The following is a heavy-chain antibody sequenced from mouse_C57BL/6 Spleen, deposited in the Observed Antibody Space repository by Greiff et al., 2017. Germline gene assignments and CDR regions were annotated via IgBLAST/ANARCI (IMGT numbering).Heavy chain of an antibody. Sequence: EVQLQQSGPELVKPGASVKISCKASGYTFTDYYMNWVKQSHGKSLEWIGDINPNNGGTSYNQKFKGKATLTVDKSSSTAYMELRSLTSEDSAVYYCARARTTVFDYWGQGTTLTVSS. J-gene: IGHJ2*01. CDR3: ARARTTVFDY. D-gene: IGHD1-1*01. CDR2: INPNNGGT. CDR1: GYTFTDYY. V-gene: IGHV1-26*01.